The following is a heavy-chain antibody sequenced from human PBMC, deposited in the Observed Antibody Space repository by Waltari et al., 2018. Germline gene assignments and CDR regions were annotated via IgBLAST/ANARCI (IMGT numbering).Heavy chain of an antibody. Sequence: EVQLVESGGGLVQPGGSLRLSCDTYGFHFPLYRLNWVRQAPGKGLEWVSHIGPNFAIEHADSVRGRFTISRDNAKNAVYLQMNSLTADDTAVYYCARDARRESSGYDYFFDHWGQGVLVTVSS. V-gene: IGHV3-48*04. CDR1: GFHFPLYR. CDR3: ARDARRESSGYDYFFDH. J-gene: IGHJ5*02. D-gene: IGHD5-12*01. CDR2: IGPNFAI.